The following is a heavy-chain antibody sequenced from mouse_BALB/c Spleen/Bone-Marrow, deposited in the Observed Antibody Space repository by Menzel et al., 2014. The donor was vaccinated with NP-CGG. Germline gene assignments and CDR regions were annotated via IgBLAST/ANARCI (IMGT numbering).Heavy chain of an antibody. CDR1: GYNFISYW. D-gene: IGHD2-4*01. Sequence: VQLQQSGAELAKPGASVKMSCKASGYNFISYWMHWVKQRPGQGLEWIGYINPSTGXTEYNQKFKDKATLTADKSSXKAYMQLSSLTSEDSAVYYCARNYDYDGGYYAMDYWGQGTSVTVSS. CDR2: INPSTGXT. CDR3: ARNYDYDGGYYAMDY. J-gene: IGHJ4*01. V-gene: IGHV1-7*01.